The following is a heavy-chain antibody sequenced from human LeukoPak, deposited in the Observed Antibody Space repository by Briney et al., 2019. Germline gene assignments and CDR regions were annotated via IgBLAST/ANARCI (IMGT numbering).Heavy chain of an antibody. CDR2: INHSGST. CDR1: GGSFSGYY. D-gene: IGHD6-13*01. Sequence: SETLSLTCAVYGGSFSGYYWSWIRQPPGKGLEWIGEINHSGSTNYNPSLKSRVTISVDTSKNQFSLKLSSVTAADTAVYYCAKYVGKRSSSWYWDYYYMDVWGKGTTVTVSS. CDR3: AKYVGKRSSSWYWDYYYMDV. J-gene: IGHJ6*03. V-gene: IGHV4-34*01.